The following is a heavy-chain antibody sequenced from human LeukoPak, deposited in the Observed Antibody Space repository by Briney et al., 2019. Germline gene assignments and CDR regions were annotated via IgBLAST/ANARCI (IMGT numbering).Heavy chain of an antibody. J-gene: IGHJ1*01. Sequence: GGSMRLSCAASGITFTSYSMNWLRKAPGKGLWWVSSIRGSSKHRYYADSEKDRFTTSRDNAKSSLYLQMNSLRAEDPTEYYCVRDRATVTTCFLRQGGQGRLVTASS. V-gene: IGHV3-21*01. CDR2: IRGSSKHR. CDR1: GITFTSYS. D-gene: IGHD4-17*01. CDR3: VRDRATVTTCFLRQ.